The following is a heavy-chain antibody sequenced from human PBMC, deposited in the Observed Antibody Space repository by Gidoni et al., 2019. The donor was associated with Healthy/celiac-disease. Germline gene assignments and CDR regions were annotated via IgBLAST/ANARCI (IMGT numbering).Heavy chain of an antibody. CDR2: ISGSGGTT. D-gene: IGHD3-10*01. J-gene: IGHJ4*02. CDR3: AKDRNYYGSGSPDY. V-gene: IGHV3-23*01. Sequence: EVQLLESGGGLVQPGGSLRLSCAAPGFTFSNYAMSWVRQAPGKGLEWVSVISGSGGTTYYADSVKGRFTISRDNYKNLLYLQMNSLRAEDTAVYYCAKDRNYYGSGSPDYWGQGTLVTVSS. CDR1: GFTFSNYA.